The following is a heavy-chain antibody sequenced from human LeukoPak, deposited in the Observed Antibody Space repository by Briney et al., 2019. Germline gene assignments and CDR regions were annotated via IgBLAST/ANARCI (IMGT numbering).Heavy chain of an antibody. J-gene: IGHJ5*02. V-gene: IGHV1-46*04. CDR1: GYTFTSYY. CDR3: ARGRGGSGSSNWFDP. CDR2: INPNGGST. Sequence: ASVKVSCKASGYTFTSYYMHWVRQAPGQGLERMGIINPNGGSTYYAQKLQGRVTMTRDTSTTTVYMELSSLRSEDTAVYFCARGRGGSGSSNWFDPWGQGTLVTVSS. D-gene: IGHD3-10*01.